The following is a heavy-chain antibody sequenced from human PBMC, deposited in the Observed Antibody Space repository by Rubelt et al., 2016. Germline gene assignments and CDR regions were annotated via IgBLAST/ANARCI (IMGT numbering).Heavy chain of an antibody. V-gene: IGHV3-74*01. J-gene: IGHJ4*02. CDR1: RYW. D-gene: IGHD6-19*01. CDR2: INTDGST. CDR3: ARGTGWYPDY. Sequence: RYWMHWVRQAPGKGLVWVSRINTDGSTSYADSVKGRFTISRDNGKNTLHLQMTSLRAEDTAVYYCARGTGWYPDYWGQGTLVTVSS.